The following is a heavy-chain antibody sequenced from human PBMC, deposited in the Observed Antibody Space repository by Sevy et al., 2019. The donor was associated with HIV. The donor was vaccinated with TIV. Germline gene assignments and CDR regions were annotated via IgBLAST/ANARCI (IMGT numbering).Heavy chain of an antibody. CDR1: GVTPSTYG. CDR2: IGYDGSNI. J-gene: IGHJ4*02. V-gene: IGHV3-33*01. CDR3: ARDPRMFGDYLLAFFDY. D-gene: IGHD3-16*01. Sequence: GGSLRLSCAASGVTPSTYGIHWVRQAPGKGLEWVAAIGYDGSNIHYADSVKGRFTISRDNSKNTVFLQMDSLRAEDTAIYYCARDPRMFGDYLLAFFDYWGQGTLVTVSS.